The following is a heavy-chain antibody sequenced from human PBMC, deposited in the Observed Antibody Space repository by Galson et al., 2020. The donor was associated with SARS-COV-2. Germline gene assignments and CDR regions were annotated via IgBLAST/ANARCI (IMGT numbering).Heavy chain of an antibody. CDR2: IWYDGSNK. Sequence: GGSLRLSCAASGFTFSSYGMHWVRLAPGKGLEWVAVIWYDGSNKYYADSVKGRFTISRDNSKNTLYLQMNSLRAEDTAVYYCASTRNYYGSGSHTLDYWGQGTLVTVSS. CDR1: GFTFSSYG. CDR3: ASTRNYYGSGSHTLDY. D-gene: IGHD3-10*01. J-gene: IGHJ4*02. V-gene: IGHV3-33*01.